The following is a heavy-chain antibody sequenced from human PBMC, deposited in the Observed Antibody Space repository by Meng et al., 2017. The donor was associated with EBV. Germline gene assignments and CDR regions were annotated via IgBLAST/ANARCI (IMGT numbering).Heavy chain of an antibody. CDR1: GYTFTSYD. J-gene: IGHJ5*02. D-gene: IGHD3-3*01. CDR3: ARGVGTIFGVVIKNWFDP. V-gene: IGHV1-8*01. Sequence: QGQLVGSGAEVKKPGASVKVSCKASGYTFTSYDINWVRQATGQGLEWMGWMNPNSGNTGYAQKFQGRVTMTRNTSISTAYMELSSLRSEDTAVYYCARGVGTIFGVVIKNWFDPWGQGTLVTVSS. CDR2: MNPNSGNT.